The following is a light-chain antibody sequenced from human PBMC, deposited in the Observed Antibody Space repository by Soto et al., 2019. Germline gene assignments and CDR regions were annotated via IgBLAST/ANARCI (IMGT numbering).Light chain of an antibody. J-gene: IGKJ1*01. CDR3: QQYHSTSLT. V-gene: IGKV1-5*01. Sequence: DIPMTQSPPALSASVGDRVTITCRASQSVHKWLAWYQQKPGKAPKVLIYDPSTLETGVPSRFSGSGSGTEFALTISSLQPNDSATYYCQQYHSTSLTFAQGTKVEI. CDR2: DPS. CDR1: QSVHKW.